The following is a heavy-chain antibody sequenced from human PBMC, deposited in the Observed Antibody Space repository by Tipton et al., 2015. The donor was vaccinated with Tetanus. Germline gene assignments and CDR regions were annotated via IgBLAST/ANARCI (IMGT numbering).Heavy chain of an antibody. CDR2: INHRGGT. CDR1: GGSSSSFY. J-gene: IGHJ4*02. Sequence: TLSLTCAVYGGSSSSFYWSWIRQPPGGGLEWIGEINHRGGTAYSPSLKSRATISVDASKNHFSLNLTSVTAADTAVYYCARGLPREPFYFDYWGQGKQVTVSS. V-gene: IGHV4-34*01. D-gene: IGHD1-26*01. CDR3: ARGLPREPFYFDY.